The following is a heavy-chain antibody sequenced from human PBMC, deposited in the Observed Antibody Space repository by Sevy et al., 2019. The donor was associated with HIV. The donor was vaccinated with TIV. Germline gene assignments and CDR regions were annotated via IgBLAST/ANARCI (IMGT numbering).Heavy chain of an antibody. CDR2: IIPISATA. V-gene: IGHV1-69*13. CDR3: ASTDYYDSDGYYLYAFDI. D-gene: IGHD3-22*01. CDR1: GGTFSSYA. Sequence: ASVTVSCKAFGGTFSSYAISWVRQAPGQGLEWMGGIIPISATANYAQKFQGRVTITADESTSTAYMEMSGPRSEDTAVYYCASTDYYDSDGYYLYAFDIWGQGTVVTVSS. J-gene: IGHJ3*02.